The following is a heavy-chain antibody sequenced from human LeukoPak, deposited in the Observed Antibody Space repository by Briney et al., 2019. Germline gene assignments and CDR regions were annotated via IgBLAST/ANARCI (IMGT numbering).Heavy chain of an antibody. D-gene: IGHD3-22*01. V-gene: IGHV3-74*03. J-gene: IGHJ4*02. Sequence: PGGSLRLSCGVSGFTFSSYWMHWVRQYPGEGLLWVSRINSDGGTTTYADSVKGRFTISRDNAENTLYLQMNSLRAEDTAMYYCARGGQYYYDSSGYPDFDYWGQGTLVTVSS. CDR3: ARGGQYYYDSSGYPDFDY. CDR1: GFTFSSYW. CDR2: INSDGGTT.